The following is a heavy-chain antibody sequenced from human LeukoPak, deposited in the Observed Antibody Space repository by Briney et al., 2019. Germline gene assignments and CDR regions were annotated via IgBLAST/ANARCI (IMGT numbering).Heavy chain of an antibody. D-gene: IGHD3-22*01. CDR2: IYYSGST. J-gene: IGHJ5*02. Sequence: PSETLSLTCTVSGGSISSYYWSWIRQPPGKGLEWIGYIYYSGSTNYNPSLKSRVTISVDTSKNQFSLKLSSVTAADTAVYYCARRMYYYGSSGYGGYWLDPWGQGTLVTVSS. CDR1: GGSISSYY. V-gene: IGHV4-59*08. CDR3: ARRMYYYGSSGYGGYWLDP.